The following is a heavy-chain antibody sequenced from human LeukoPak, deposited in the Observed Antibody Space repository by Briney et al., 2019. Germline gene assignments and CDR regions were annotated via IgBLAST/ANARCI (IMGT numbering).Heavy chain of an antibody. CDR2: IYHSGST. CDR3: ATLGDYEGGYYFDY. CDR1: GGSISSGGYS. D-gene: IGHD4-17*01. V-gene: IGHV4-30-2*01. J-gene: IGHJ4*02. Sequence: PSETLSLTCTVSGGSISSGGYSWSWIRQPPGKVLEWIGYIYHSGSTYYNPSLKSRVTISVDRSKNQFSLKLSSVTAADTAVYYCATLGDYEGGYYFDYWGQGTLVTVSS.